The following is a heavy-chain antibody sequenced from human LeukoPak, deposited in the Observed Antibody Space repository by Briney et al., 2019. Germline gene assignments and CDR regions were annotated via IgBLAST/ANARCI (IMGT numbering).Heavy chain of an antibody. CDR2: ISYDGSNK. V-gene: IGHV3-30-3*01. Sequence: GRSLRLSCAASGFTFSSYAMHWVRQAPGKGLGWVAVISYDGSNKYYADSVKGRFTISRDNSKNTLYLQMNSLRAEDTAVYYCARSPPNNYFDYWGQGTLVTVSS. CDR1: GFTFSSYA. CDR3: ARSPPNNYFDY. J-gene: IGHJ4*02.